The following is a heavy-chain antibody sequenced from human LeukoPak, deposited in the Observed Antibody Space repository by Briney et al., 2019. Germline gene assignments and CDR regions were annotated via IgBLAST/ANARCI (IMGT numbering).Heavy chain of an antibody. D-gene: IGHD6-13*01. CDR3: ARTLSSSHPQGYDY. V-gene: IGHV1-8*01. Sequence: ASVKVSCKASGYTFTSYDINWVRQATGQGLEWMGWMNPNSGNTGYAQKFQGRVTMTRNTSISTAYMELSSLRSEDTAVYYCARTLSSSHPQGYDYWGQGTLVTVSS. J-gene: IGHJ4*02. CDR2: MNPNSGNT. CDR1: GYTFTSYD.